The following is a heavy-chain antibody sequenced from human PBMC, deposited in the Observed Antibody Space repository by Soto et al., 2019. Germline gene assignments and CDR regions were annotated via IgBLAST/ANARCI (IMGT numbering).Heavy chain of an antibody. J-gene: IGHJ4*02. CDR1: GGSISSRSHY. Sequence: PSETLSLTCTVSGGSISSRSHYWGWIRQPPGKGLEWIGGMSDSGTTYYAPSLRSRLTISVESSKNQFSLRLTSVTAADAAIYYCARHPALYYDFWNGYYSGFDLRGQGTLVTVSS. D-gene: IGHD3-3*01. CDR2: MSDSGTT. CDR3: ARHPALYYDFWNGYYSGFDL. V-gene: IGHV4-39*01.